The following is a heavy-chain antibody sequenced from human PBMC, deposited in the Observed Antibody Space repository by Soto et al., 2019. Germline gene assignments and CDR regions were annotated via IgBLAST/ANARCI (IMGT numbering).Heavy chain of an antibody. D-gene: IGHD2-2*02. V-gene: IGHV4-30-4*01. J-gene: IGHJ5*02. Sequence: PSETLSLTCTVSGGSISSGDYYWSWIRQPPGKGLEWIGYIYYSGSTYYNPSLKSRVTISVDTSKNQFSLKLSSVTAADTAVYYCARGVVPAAINPHCWFDPWGQGTLVTVSS. CDR3: ARGVVPAAINPHCWFDP. CDR2: IYYSGST. CDR1: GGSISSGDYY.